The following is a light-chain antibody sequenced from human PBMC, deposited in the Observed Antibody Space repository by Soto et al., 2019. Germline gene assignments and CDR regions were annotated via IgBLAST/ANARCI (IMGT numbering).Light chain of an antibody. V-gene: IGLV2-14*01. J-gene: IGLJ1*01. CDR3: CSYTTSSTLV. CDR1: SSDIGTYNH. CDR2: EDI. Sequence: QSVLTQPASVSGSPGQSNAISCAGTSSDIGTYNHVSWYQQHPGKAPQLIIYEDINRPSGLSSRFSGSKSGNTASLTISGLQAEDEADYFCCSYTTSSTLVCGTGTKVTVL.